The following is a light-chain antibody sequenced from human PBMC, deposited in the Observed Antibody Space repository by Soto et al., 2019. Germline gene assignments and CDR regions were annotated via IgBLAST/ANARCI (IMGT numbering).Light chain of an antibody. CDR1: YSNIGNNY. CDR2: DNN. Sequence: QSVLTQPPSVSAAPGQKVTISCSGSYSNIGNNYVSWYQQLPATAPTLLIYDNNKRPSGIPDRFSGSKSGASGTLAITGLQPGDEADDYCATWDSSRSGEVFGGGTKLTVL. J-gene: IGLJ2*01. CDR3: ATWDSSRSGEV. V-gene: IGLV1-51*01.